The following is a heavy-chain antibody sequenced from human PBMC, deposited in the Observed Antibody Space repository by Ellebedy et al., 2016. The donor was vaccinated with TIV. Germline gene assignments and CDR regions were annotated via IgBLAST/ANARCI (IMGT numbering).Heavy chain of an antibody. CDR3: ARDSPLDYDFRAV. V-gene: IGHV3-33*01. CDR1: GFIFSNYG. CDR2: IWYDGSNK. D-gene: IGHD3-3*01. J-gene: IGHJ6*04. Sequence: GGSLRLSXAASGFIFSNYGMHWVRQAPGKGLEWAAVIWYDGSNKYYADSVKGRFTISRDNFKNILSLQMNSLRAEDTAVYYCARDSPLDYDFRAVWGKGTTVTVSS.